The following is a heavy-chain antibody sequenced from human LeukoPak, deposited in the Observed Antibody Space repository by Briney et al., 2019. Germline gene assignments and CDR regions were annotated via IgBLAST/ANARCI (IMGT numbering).Heavy chain of an antibody. CDR2: IYTSGST. J-gene: IGHJ5*02. V-gene: IGHV4-4*09. CDR3: AILSAEGWFDP. Sequence: SETLSLTCTVYGGSISSYYWSWIRQPPGKGLEWIGYIYTSGSTNYNPSLKSRVTISVDTSKNQFSLKLSSVTAADTAVYYCAILSAEGWFDPWGQGTLVTVSS. CDR1: GGSISSYY. D-gene: IGHD6-25*01.